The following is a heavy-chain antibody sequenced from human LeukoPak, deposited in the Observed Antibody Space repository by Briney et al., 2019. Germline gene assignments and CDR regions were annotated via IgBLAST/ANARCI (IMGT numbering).Heavy chain of an antibody. V-gene: IGHV4-4*07. Sequence: SETLSLTCTASGGSISSYYWSWIRQPAGKGLEWIGRIYTNGSTNYNPAHKSRVTMSVDTSKNQFSLKLSSVTAADTAVYYSARAGVYGDYPTTYNWLDPWGQGTLVTVSS. CDR1: GGSISSYY. J-gene: IGHJ5*01. CDR2: IYTNGST. D-gene: IGHD4-17*01. CDR3: ARAGVYGDYPTTYNWLDP.